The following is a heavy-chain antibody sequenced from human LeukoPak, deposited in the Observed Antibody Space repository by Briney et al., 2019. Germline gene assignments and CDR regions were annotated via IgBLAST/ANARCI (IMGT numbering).Heavy chain of an antibody. CDR3: ASTGRYNFDY. D-gene: IGHD5-18*01. CDR1: GFTVSSNY. CDR2: IYSSGGS. V-gene: IGHV3-66*01. J-gene: IGHJ4*02. Sequence: GGSLRLSCAASGFTVSSNYMSWVRQAPSKGLEWVSFIYSSGGSYYADSVKGRFTISRDNSNNTLYLQMNSLRAEDTAVYYCASTGRYNFDYWGQGTEVTVSS.